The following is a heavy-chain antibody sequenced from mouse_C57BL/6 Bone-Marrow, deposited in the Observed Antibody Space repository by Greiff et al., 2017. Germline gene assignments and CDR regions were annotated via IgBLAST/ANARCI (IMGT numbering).Heavy chain of an antibody. Sequence: EVHLVESGGGLVKPGGSLKLSCAASGFTFSDYGMHWVRQAPEKGLEWVAYISSGSSTIYYADTVKGRFTISRDNAKNTLFLQMTSLRSEDTAMYYCARPLYYSYGSSYVRDYWGQGTSVTVSS. CDR2: ISSGSSTI. D-gene: IGHD1-1*01. CDR3: ARPLYYSYGSSYVRDY. V-gene: IGHV5-17*01. J-gene: IGHJ4*01. CDR1: GFTFSDYG.